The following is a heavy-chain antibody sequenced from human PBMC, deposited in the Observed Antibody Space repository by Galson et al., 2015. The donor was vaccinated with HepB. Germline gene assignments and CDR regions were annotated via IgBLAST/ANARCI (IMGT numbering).Heavy chain of an antibody. CDR2: INPNSGGT. CDR3: ARDLIVPAAINIIRGDYYYGMDV. J-gene: IGHJ6*02. CDR1: GYTFTGYY. V-gene: IGHV1-2*04. D-gene: IGHD2-2*01. Sequence: SVKVSCKASGYTFTGYYMHWVRQAPGQGLEWMGWINPNSGGTNYAQKFQGWVTMTRDTSISTAYMELSRLRSDDTAVYYCARDLIVPAAINIIRGDYYYGMDVWGQGTTVTVSS.